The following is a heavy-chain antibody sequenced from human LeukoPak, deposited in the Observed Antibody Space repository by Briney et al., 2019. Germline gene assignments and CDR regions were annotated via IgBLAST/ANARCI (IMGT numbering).Heavy chain of an antibody. V-gene: IGHV1-18*01. Sequence: ASVKVSCKASGYTFTSYGISWVRQAPGQGLEWMGWISAYSTNTHYAQKFQGRVTMTTDTSTSTAYMELRSLRSDDTAVYYCATTIAYDYWGQGTLVTVSS. CDR1: GYTFTSYG. CDR3: ATTIAYDY. CDR2: ISAYSTNT. J-gene: IGHJ4*02. D-gene: IGHD2-21*01.